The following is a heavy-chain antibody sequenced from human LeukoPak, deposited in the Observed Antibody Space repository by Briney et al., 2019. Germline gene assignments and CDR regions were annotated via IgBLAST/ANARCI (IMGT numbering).Heavy chain of an antibody. D-gene: IGHD6-13*01. Sequence: GASVKVSCKASGYTFTSYAMHWVRQAPGQRLEWMGWINAGNGNTKYSQKFQGRVTITRDTSASTAYMELSSLRSEDTAVYYCAIEPGYSSSWYRYFQHWGQGTLVTVSS. J-gene: IGHJ1*01. CDR3: AIEPGYSSSWYRYFQH. CDR2: INAGNGNT. CDR1: GYTFTSYA. V-gene: IGHV1-3*01.